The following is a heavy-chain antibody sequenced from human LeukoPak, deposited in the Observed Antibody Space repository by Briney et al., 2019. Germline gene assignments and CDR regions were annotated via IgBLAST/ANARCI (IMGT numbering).Heavy chain of an antibody. Sequence: GGSLRLSCAASGFTSDDYGMSWVRQAPGKGLEWVSGINWNGGSTGYADSVKGRFTISRDNAKNSLYLQMNSLRDEDTALYYCASDRVGRGKFDYWGQGTLVTVSS. CDR2: INWNGGST. CDR3: ASDRVGRGKFDY. J-gene: IGHJ4*02. CDR1: GFTSDDYG. D-gene: IGHD3-16*01. V-gene: IGHV3-20*04.